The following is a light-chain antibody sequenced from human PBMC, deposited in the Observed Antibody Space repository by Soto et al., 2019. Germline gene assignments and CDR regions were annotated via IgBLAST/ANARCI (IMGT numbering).Light chain of an antibody. CDR1: RSVSSN. J-gene: IGKJ2*01. CDR2: GAS. Sequence: VRAARCSRASRSVSSNLAWYQQKPGQAPRLLIYGASSRATGIPARFSGSGSGTEFTLTIGSLQSDDFAVYYCQQDNNWPRTFGQGAKVDI. V-gene: IGKV3-15*01. CDR3: QQDNNWPRT.